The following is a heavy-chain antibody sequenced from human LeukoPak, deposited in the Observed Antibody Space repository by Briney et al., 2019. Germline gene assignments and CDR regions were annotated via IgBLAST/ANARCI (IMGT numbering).Heavy chain of an antibody. CDR3: ARDLRDYVWGSYRITAFDI. V-gene: IGHV6-1*01. CDR1: GDSVSSNSAA. J-gene: IGHJ3*02. D-gene: IGHD3-16*02. Sequence: SQTLSLTCAISGDSVSSNSAAWNWIRQSPSRGLEWLGRTYYRSKWYNDYAVSVKSRITINPDTSKNQFSLQLNSVTPEDTAVYYCARDLRDYVWGSYRITAFDIWGQGTMVTVSS. CDR2: TYYRSKWYN.